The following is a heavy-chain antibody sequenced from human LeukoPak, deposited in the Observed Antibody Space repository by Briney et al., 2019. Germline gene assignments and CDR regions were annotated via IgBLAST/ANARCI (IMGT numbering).Heavy chain of an antibody. J-gene: IGHJ4*02. CDR1: GGSISSGSYY. V-gene: IGHV4-61*02. CDR2: IYTSGST. D-gene: IGHD4-23*01. Sequence: SQTLSLTCTVSGGSISSGSYYWSWIRQPAGKGLEWIGRIYTSGSTNYNPSLKSRVTISVDTSKNQFSLKLSSVTAADTAVYYCARGSLDYGGNPIGWYWGQGTLVTVSS. CDR3: ARGSLDYGGNPIGWY.